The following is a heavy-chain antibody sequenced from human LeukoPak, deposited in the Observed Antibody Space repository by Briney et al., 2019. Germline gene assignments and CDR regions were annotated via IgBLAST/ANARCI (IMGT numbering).Heavy chain of an antibody. Sequence: SETLSLTCTVSGGSISSGGYYWSWIRQRPGKGLEWIGYIYYSGSTYYNPSLKSRVTISVDTSKNQFSLKLSSVTAADTAVYYCARSIAARRGGYFDYWGQGTLVTVSS. J-gene: IGHJ4*02. D-gene: IGHD6-6*01. V-gene: IGHV4-31*03. CDR2: IYYSGST. CDR1: GGSISSGGYY. CDR3: ARSIAARRGGYFDY.